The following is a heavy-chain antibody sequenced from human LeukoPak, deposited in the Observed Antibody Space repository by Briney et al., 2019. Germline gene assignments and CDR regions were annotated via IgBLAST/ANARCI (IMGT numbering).Heavy chain of an antibody. Sequence: SVKVSCKASGGTFSSYAISWVRQAPGQGLEWMGRIIPILGIANYAQKFQGRVTITADKSTSTAYMELCGLRSEDTAVYYCARNADSGYSGYGVTKYYYYGMDVWGQGTTVTVSS. CDR1: GGTFSSYA. CDR2: IIPILGIA. V-gene: IGHV1-69*04. D-gene: IGHD5-12*01. CDR3: ARNADSGYSGYGVTKYYYYGMDV. J-gene: IGHJ6*02.